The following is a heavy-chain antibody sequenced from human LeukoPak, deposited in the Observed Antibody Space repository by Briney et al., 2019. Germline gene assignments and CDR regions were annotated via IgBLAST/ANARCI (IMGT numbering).Heavy chain of an antibody. D-gene: IGHD4-23*01. CDR3: ARRVVNNRNWYFNL. CDR2: IYPDDSDT. J-gene: IGHJ2*01. CDR1: GYSFTTYW. Sequence: GESLKISCKGSGYSFTTYWIGWVRQMPGKGLEWMGIIYPDDSDTRCSPSFQGQVTISADKSISTAYLQWSSLKASDTAMYYCARRVVNNRNWYFNLWGRGTLVTVSS. V-gene: IGHV5-51*01.